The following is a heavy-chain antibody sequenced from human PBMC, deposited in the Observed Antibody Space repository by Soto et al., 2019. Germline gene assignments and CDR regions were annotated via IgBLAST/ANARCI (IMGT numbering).Heavy chain of an antibody. J-gene: IGHJ2*01. V-gene: IGHV4-30-4*08. Sequence: PSETLSLTCTVSGGSITSGGYYWSWIRQHPGKGLEWIGYIYYSGFTYYNPSLKSRVTISVDTSKNQFSLKLSSVTAADTAVYYCARDSRRILRFLEWSDIDWYFDPWGRGTLVTVSS. D-gene: IGHD3-3*01. CDR1: GGSITSGGYY. CDR2: IYYSGFT. CDR3: ARDSRRILRFLEWSDIDWYFDP.